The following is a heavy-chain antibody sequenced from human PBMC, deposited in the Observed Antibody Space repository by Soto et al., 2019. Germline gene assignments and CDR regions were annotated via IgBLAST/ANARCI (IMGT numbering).Heavy chain of an antibody. V-gene: IGHV1-8*01. Sequence: QVQLVQSGAEVKKSGASVKVSCKASRYTFISYDINWVRQATGQGLEWMGWMNPNSGNTGYAQKFQGRINMTRNTSTNTAYMELSSLRSEDTAVYYCARGQEVWWNAGPLGLHGLDVWGQGTTVTVSS. J-gene: IGHJ6*02. D-gene: IGHD3-16*01. CDR3: ARGQEVWWNAGPLGLHGLDV. CDR2: MNPNSGNT. CDR1: RYTFISYD.